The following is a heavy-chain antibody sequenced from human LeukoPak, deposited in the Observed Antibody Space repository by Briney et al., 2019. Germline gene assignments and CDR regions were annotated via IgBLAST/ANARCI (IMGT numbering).Heavy chain of an antibody. D-gene: IGHD6-19*01. CDR3: AKDMKWLARYYYYYYGMDV. J-gene: IGHJ6*02. CDR1: GFTFDDYA. CDR2: ISGDGGTT. Sequence: GGSLRLSCTASGFTFDDYAMHWVRQAPAKGLEWVSLISGDGGTTDYADSVKGRFTISRDNSKNSLYLQMNSLRTEDTALYYCAKDMKWLARYYYYYYGMDVWGQGTTVTVSS. V-gene: IGHV3-43*02.